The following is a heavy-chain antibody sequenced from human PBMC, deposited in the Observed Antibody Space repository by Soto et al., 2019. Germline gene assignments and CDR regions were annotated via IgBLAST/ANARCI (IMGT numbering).Heavy chain of an antibody. V-gene: IGHV3-48*02. D-gene: IGHD6-6*01. CDR3: ARGLAARPSWFDP. J-gene: IGHJ5*02. Sequence: GGSLRLSCAASGFTFSSYSMNWVRQAPGKGLEWVSYISSSISTIYYADSVKGRFTISRDNAKNSLYLQLNSLRDEDTAVYFCARGLAARPSWFDPWGQGTLVTVSS. CDR1: GFTFSSYS. CDR2: ISSSISTI.